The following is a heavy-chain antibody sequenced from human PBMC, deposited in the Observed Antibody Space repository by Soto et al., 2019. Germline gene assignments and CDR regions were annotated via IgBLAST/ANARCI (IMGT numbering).Heavy chain of an antibody. V-gene: IGHV1-69*13. CDR1: GGTFSRYA. CDR3: ARDNSSYPPGFDY. Sequence: SVKVSFKASGGTFSRYAISWLRQAPGQGLEWMGGIIPIFGTANYAQKFQGRVTITADESTSTAYMELSSLRSEDTAVYYCARDNSSYPPGFDYWGQGTLVTVSS. J-gene: IGHJ4*02. D-gene: IGHD6-6*01. CDR2: IIPIFGTA.